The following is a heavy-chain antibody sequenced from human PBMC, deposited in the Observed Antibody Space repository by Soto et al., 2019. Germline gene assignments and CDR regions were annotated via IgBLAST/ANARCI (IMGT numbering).Heavy chain of an antibody. V-gene: IGHV3-23*01. CDR3: AKARCITTNCYVPDY. D-gene: IGHD3-10*01. CDR2: ISASGGSP. Sequence: GGSLRLSCVASGFTFSTYTMSWVRQAPGKGLEWVSVISASGGSPSYADSVQGRFSISRDNAKNTLYLQMNSLRGEDAAMYYCAKARCITTNCYVPDYWGQGTMVTVSS. CDR1: GFTFSTYT. J-gene: IGHJ4*02.